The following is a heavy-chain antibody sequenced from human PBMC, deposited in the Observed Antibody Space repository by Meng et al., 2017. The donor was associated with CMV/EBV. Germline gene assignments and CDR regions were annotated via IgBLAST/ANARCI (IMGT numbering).Heavy chain of an antibody. V-gene: IGHV3-11*04. D-gene: IGHD3-9*01. CDR2: ISSSGSTI. CDR3: AREIFYDILTGYFPADAFDI. J-gene: IGHJ3*02. CDR1: GFTFSDYY. Sequence: GESLKISCAASGFTFSDYYMSWLRPAPGKGLEWVSYISSSGSTIYYADSVKGRFTISRDNAKNSLYLQMNSLRAEDTAVYYCAREIFYDILTGYFPADAFDIWGQGTMVTVSS.